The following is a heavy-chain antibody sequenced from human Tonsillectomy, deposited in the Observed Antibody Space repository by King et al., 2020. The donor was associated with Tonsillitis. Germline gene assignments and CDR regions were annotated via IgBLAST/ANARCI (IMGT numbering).Heavy chain of an antibody. J-gene: IGHJ4*02. D-gene: IGHD2-15*01. V-gene: IGHV3-7*01. CDR3: ARDGNRGGENDC. Sequence: VQLVESGGGLVQPGGSLTLSCAASGFTLRDYWMNWVRQAPGKGLEWVAKIQRDGSEKYYKDSVRGRFTVSRDNAENSVYLRMNSLRVDDTAVYYCARDGNRGGENDCWGQGTLVTVSS. CDR2: IQRDGSEK. CDR1: GFTLRDYW.